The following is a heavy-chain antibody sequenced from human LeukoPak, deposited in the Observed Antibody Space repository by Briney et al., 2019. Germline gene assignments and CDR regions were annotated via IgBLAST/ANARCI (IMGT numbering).Heavy chain of an antibody. J-gene: IGHJ1*01. Sequence: PGGSLRLSCAASGFTFSSYAMHGVRQAPGKGREWGAVISYEGNNKYYADSVKRRFTISRDNSKNTLYLQMNSLRAEDTGVYYCARDSGSSGYYLEYFQHWGQGTLVTVSS. CDR3: ARDSGSSGYYLEYFQH. CDR1: GFTFSSYA. D-gene: IGHD3-22*01. V-gene: IGHV3-30-3*01. CDR2: ISYEGNNK.